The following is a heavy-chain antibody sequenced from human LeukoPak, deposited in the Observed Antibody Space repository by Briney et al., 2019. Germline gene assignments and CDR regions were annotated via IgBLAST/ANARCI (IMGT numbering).Heavy chain of an antibody. Sequence: GASVKVSCKVSGYTLTELSMHWVRQAPGKGLEWMGGFDPEDGETIYAQKFQGRVTMTEDTSTDTAYMELSRLRSEDTAVYYCATDRGYSSGVTLFDWGQGTLVTVSS. J-gene: IGHJ4*02. D-gene: IGHD6-19*01. CDR2: FDPEDGET. V-gene: IGHV1-24*01. CDR1: GYTLTELS. CDR3: ATDRGYSSGVTLFD.